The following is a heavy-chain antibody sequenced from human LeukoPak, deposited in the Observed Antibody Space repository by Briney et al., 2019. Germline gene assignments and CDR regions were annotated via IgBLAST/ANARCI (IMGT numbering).Heavy chain of an antibody. V-gene: IGHV3-53*04. CDR1: GFTASSNY. D-gene: IGHD2-2*01. J-gene: IGHJ4*02. Sequence: GGSLRLSCAASGFTASSNYMSWVRQAPGKGLEWVSVIYSGGSTYYADSVKGRFTISRPNSKNTLYLQMNSLRAEDTAVYYCARGAWGSSTSCYDYWGQGTLVTVSS. CDR3: ARGAWGSSTSCYDY. CDR2: IYSGGST.